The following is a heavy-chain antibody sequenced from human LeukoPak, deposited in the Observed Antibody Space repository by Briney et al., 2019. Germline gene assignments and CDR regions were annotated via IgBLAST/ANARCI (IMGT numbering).Heavy chain of an antibody. CDR3: ARGPSITGTTIDPTNFDY. D-gene: IGHD1-20*01. CDR2: INHSGST. J-gene: IGHJ4*02. Sequence: SETLSLTCAVYGGSFSGYYWSWIRQPPGKGLEWIGEINHSGSTNYNPSLKSRVTISVDTSKNQFSLKLSSVTAADTAVYYCARGPSITGTTIDPTNFDYWGQGTLVTVSS. CDR1: GGSFSGYY. V-gene: IGHV4-34*01.